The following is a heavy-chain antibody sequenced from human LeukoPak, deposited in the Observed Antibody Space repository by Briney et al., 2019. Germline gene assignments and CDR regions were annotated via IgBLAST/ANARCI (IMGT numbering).Heavy chain of an antibody. V-gene: IGHV3-48*02. J-gene: IGHJ4*02. D-gene: IGHD2-15*01. CDR2: ISSSSSSI. CDR1: GFTFSSYS. Sequence: GGSLRLSCVVSGFTFSSYSMNWVRQAPGKGLEWVSYISSSSSSIYYADSVKGRFTISRDNAKNSLYLQMNSLRDEDTAVYYCARATGGSFLYYFDYWGQGTLVTASS. CDR3: ARATGGSFLYYFDY.